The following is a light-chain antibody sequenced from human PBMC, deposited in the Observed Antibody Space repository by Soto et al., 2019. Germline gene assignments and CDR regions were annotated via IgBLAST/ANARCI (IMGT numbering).Light chain of an antibody. CDR1: SSNIGAGYD. CDR2: DNS. CDR3: AAWDDSLNGYV. Sequence: SALTQPPSVSGAPGQRVTISCTGSSSNIGAGYDVHWYQQLPGTAPKPLIYDNSNRPSGVPDRFSGSKSGTSASLAISGLQSEDEADYYCAAWDDSLNGYVFGTGTKVTVL. V-gene: IGLV1-40*01. J-gene: IGLJ1*01.